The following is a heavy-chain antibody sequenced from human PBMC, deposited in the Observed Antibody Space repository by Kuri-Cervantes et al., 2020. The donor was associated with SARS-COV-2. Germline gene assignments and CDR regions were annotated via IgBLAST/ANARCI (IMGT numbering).Heavy chain of an antibody. D-gene: IGHD3-16*02. CDR3: ARGGCTYMWGSYRYDAFDI. V-gene: IGHV3-48*01. CDR2: ISSSSSTI. CDR1: GFTFSSYS. Sequence: GGSLRLSCAASGFTFSSYSMNWVRQAPGTGLEWVSYISSSSSTIYYADSVKGRFTISRDNAKNSLYLQMNRLTAEDTAVYYWARGGCTYMWGSYRYDAFDIWGQGTMVTVSS. J-gene: IGHJ3*02.